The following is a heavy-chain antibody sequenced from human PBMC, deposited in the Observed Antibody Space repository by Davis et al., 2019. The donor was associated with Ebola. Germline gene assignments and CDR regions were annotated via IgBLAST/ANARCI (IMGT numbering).Heavy chain of an antibody. CDR3: ARGGVAYSDLDY. CDR2: ISAYEGIP. J-gene: IGHJ4*02. D-gene: IGHD2-21*01. Sequence: AASVKVSCKASGYTFTSYDINWVRQAPGQGLEWMGWISAYEGIPSYAPKFQGRVTTTRENSMSTAYMELRSLRSEDMAVYFCARGGVAYSDLDYWGQGTLVAVSS. V-gene: IGHV1-8*01. CDR1: GYTFTSYD.